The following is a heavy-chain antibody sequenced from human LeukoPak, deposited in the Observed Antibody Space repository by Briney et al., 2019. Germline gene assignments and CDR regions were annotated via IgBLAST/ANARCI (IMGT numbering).Heavy chain of an antibody. D-gene: IGHD6-6*01. Sequence: SVKVSCKASGGTFSSYAISWVRQAPGQGLEWMGGIIPIFGTANYAQKFQGRVTITADESTSTAYMELSSLRSEDTAVYYCARGVYGDYYYYYMDVWGKGTTVTISS. CDR2: IIPIFGTA. V-gene: IGHV1-69*13. CDR1: GGTFSSYA. CDR3: ARGVYGDYYYYYMDV. J-gene: IGHJ6*03.